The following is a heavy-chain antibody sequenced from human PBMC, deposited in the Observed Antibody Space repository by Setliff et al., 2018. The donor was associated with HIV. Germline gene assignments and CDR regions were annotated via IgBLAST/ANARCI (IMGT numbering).Heavy chain of an antibody. CDR2: INSYGSST. CDR1: GFIFSSYE. CDR3: ARKGD. V-gene: IGHV3-48*03. Sequence: GGSLRLSCAASGFIFSSYEMNWVRQAPGKGLEWVSYINSYGSSTYYADSGKGRFTISRDNAKNSLYLQMNSLRAEDTAVYYCARKGDWGQGTLVTVSS. J-gene: IGHJ4*02.